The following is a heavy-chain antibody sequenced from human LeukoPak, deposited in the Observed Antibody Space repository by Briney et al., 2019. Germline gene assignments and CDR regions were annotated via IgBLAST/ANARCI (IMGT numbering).Heavy chain of an antibody. J-gene: IGHJ3*02. V-gene: IGHV1-18*01. D-gene: IGHD2-15*01. CDR3: ARAGIVVVVAAQGDVFDI. Sequence: ASVKVSCKASGYTFISYGISWVRQAPGQGLEWMGWISAYNANTNYVQKFQGRVTMTTDTSTSTAYTELRSLRSGDTAVYYCARAGIVVVVAAQGDVFDIWGQGTMVTVSS. CDR1: GYTFISYG. CDR2: ISAYNANT.